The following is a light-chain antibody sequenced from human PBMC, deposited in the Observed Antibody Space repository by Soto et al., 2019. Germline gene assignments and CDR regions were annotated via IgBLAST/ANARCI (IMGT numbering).Light chain of an antibody. V-gene: IGKV3-15*01. Sequence: EIVMTQSPATLSLSPGERATLSCRASQTVFSNLAWYQQKPGQAPRLLIYGASTRATGIPARFSGSGSGTEFTLSISSLQSEDFAVYYCQQYNDWPRTFGQGTKVEI. CDR3: QQYNDWPRT. J-gene: IGKJ1*01. CDR1: QTVFSN. CDR2: GAS.